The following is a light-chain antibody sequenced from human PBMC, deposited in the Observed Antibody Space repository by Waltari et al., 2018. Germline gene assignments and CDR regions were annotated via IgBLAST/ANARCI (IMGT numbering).Light chain of an antibody. CDR1: QSVSTW. CDR3: QQYNSRSPWT. V-gene: IGKV1-5*03. J-gene: IGKJ1*01. CDR2: KAA. Sequence: DIQMTQSPSTLSAFVGDRVTITCRASQSVSTWLAWFQQKPGKAPKLVVYKAATLESGVPSRFRCRGSGTEFTLTISSLQPDDFATYYCQQYNSRSPWTFGQGTKVEIK.